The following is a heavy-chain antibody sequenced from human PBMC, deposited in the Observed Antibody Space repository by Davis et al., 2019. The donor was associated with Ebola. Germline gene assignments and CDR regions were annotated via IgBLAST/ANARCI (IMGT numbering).Heavy chain of an antibody. J-gene: IGHJ6*03. Sequence: GESLKISCAASGFTFSSYWMSWVRQAPGKGLEWVANIKQDGSETYYVDSVKGRFTISRDNAKNSLYLQMNSLRAEDTAVYYCAREYYDFWSGYYYYYYYYMDVWGKGTTVTVSS. CDR1: GFTFSSYW. V-gene: IGHV3-7*03. CDR2: IKQDGSET. CDR3: AREYYDFWSGYYYYYYYYMDV. D-gene: IGHD3-3*01.